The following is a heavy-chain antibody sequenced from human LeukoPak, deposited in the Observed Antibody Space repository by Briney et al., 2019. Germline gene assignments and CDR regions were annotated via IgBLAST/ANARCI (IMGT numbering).Heavy chain of an antibody. CDR3: ARGLGYCSGGSCYVERGGFDP. J-gene: IGHJ5*02. Sequence: ASVKVSCKASGGTFSNNAISWVRQAPGRGLEWMGGIIPIFGAANYAQHFQGRVTITADESTSTAFMELSSLRSEDTAMYYCARGLGYCSGGSCYVERGGFDPWGQGTLVTVSS. CDR1: GGTFSNNA. D-gene: IGHD2-15*01. CDR2: IIPIFGAA. V-gene: IGHV1-69*13.